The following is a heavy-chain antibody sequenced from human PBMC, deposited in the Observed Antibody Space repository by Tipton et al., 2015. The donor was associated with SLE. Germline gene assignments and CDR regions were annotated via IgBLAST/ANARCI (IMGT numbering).Heavy chain of an antibody. J-gene: IGHJ5*02. CDR1: GFTFDTYW. V-gene: IGHV3-74*01. D-gene: IGHD3-10*01. Sequence: GSLRLSCAASGFTFDTYWMHWVRQAPGKGLVWVSRINSDGSNTGDADFVKGRFSISRDNAKKTLYLEMIDLRAEDTAVYFCARAPSASGGYYRGDLDLWGQGTRVTVSS. CDR2: INSDGSNT. CDR3: ARAPSASGGYYRGDLDL.